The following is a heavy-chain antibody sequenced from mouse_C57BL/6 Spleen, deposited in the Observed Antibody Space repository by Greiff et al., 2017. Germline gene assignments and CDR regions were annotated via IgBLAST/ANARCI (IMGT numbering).Heavy chain of an antibody. J-gene: IGHJ4*01. D-gene: IGHD2-4*01. CDR1: GFSLTSYG. CDR3: AKSDYDVDYAMDY. CDR2: IWRGGST. Sequence: VQLVESGPGLVQPSQSLSITCTVSGFSLTSYGVHWVRQSPGKGLEWLGVIWRGGSTDYNAAFMSRLSITKDNSKSQVFFKMNSLQADDTAIYYCAKSDYDVDYAMDYWGQGTSVTVSS. V-gene: IGHV2-5*01.